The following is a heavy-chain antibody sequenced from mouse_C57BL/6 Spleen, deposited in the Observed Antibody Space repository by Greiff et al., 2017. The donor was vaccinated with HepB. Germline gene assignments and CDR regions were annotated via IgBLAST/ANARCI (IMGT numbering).Heavy chain of an antibody. Sequence: VQLQQPGAELVKPGASVKLSCKASGYTFTSYWMHWVKQRPGQGLEWIGMIHPNSGSTNYNEKFKSKATLTVDKSSSTAYMQLSSLTSEDSAVYYGARSPGSRSLFDDWGQGTTLTVSS. CDR2: IHPNSGST. D-gene: IGHD1-1*01. CDR1: GYTFTSYW. V-gene: IGHV1-64*01. CDR3: ARSPGSRSLFDD. J-gene: IGHJ2*01.